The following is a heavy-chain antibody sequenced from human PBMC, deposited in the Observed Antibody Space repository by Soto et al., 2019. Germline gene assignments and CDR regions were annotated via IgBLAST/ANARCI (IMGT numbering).Heavy chain of an antibody. CDR3: ARDCTRGLGWFDP. V-gene: IGHV4-59*01. CDR2: IYYSGST. D-gene: IGHD3-10*01. Sequence: QVQLQESGPGLVKPSETLSLTCTVSGGSISSYYWSWIRQPPGKGLEWIGYIYYSGSTNYNPSLKSRVXXSXDXXKNQFSLKLSSVTAADTAVYYCARDCTRGLGWFDPWGQGTLVTVSS. J-gene: IGHJ5*02. CDR1: GGSISSYY.